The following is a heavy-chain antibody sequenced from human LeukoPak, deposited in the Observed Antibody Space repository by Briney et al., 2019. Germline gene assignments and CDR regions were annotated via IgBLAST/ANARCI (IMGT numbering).Heavy chain of an antibody. J-gene: IGHJ4*02. Sequence: ASVKVSCKASGYTFTSYYMHWVRQAPGQGLEWMGIINPSGGSTSYAQKFQGRVTMTRDMSTSTVYMELSSLRSEDTAVYYCARCDFVWGSHRSNFDYWGQGTLVTVSS. V-gene: IGHV1-46*01. D-gene: IGHD3-16*02. CDR1: GYTFTSYY. CDR3: ARCDFVWGSHRSNFDY. CDR2: INPSGGST.